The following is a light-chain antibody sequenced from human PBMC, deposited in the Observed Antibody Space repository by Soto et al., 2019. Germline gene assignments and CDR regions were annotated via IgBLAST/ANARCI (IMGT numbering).Light chain of an antibody. Sequence: EIVLTQSPDTLSLSPGERVTLSCRASQSVTNSYLAWYQQKPGQGPRLLIHGASSRATGTPDRFSGSGSGTDFTRTISRLEPEDLAVYYCQQYGATPGTFGQGTKLDIK. V-gene: IGKV3-20*01. CDR2: GAS. J-gene: IGKJ1*01. CDR3: QQYGATPGT. CDR1: QSVTNSY.